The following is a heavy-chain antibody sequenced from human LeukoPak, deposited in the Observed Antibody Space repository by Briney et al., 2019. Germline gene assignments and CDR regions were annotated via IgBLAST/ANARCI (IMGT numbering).Heavy chain of an antibody. V-gene: IGHV3-23*01. D-gene: IGHD3-3*01. Sequence: GGSLRLSCAASGFTFSIYAMNWVRQAPGKGLEWVSSISANRGETHYADSVKGRFTISRDNSKNTLYLQINNPRVEDTAVYYCAKRYYDFPLDYWGQGTLVTVSS. CDR3: AKRYYDFPLDY. CDR2: ISANRGET. J-gene: IGHJ4*02. CDR1: GFTFSIYA.